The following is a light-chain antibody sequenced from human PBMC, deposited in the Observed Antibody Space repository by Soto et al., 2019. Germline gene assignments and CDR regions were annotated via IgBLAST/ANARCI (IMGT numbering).Light chain of an antibody. V-gene: IGLV1-51*01. J-gene: IGLJ1*01. CDR2: DDN. CDR3: GSWDSSLSAYV. Sequence: QSVLTQPPSVSVAPGQKVTISCSVSSSNIGGNSVSWYQQLPGTAPKLLIYDDNKRPSAIPDRFSGSKSGTSATLGITGFQTGDEADYYCGSWDSSLSAYVFGTGTKVTVL. CDR1: SSNIGGNS.